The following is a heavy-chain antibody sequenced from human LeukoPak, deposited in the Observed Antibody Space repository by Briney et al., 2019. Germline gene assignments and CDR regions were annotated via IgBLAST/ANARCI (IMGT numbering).Heavy chain of an antibody. CDR1: GGSISSYY. V-gene: IGHV4-59*01. J-gene: IGHJ4*02. CDR3: ARFTHDYVWGSYRPYFDY. D-gene: IGHD3-16*02. CDR2: IYYSGST. Sequence: KPSETLSLXCTVSGGSISSYYWSWIRQPPGKELEWIGYIYYSGSTNYNPSLKSRVTISVDTSKNQFSLKLSSVTAADTAVYYCARFTHDYVWGSYRPYFDYWGQGTLVTVSS.